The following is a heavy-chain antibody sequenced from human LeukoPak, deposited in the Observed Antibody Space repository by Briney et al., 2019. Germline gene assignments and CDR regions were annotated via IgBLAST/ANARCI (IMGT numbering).Heavy chain of an antibody. Sequence: PSETLSLTCAVSGGSISSGGYSWSWIRQPPGKGLEWIGYIYHSGSTYYNPSLKSRVTISVDTSKNQFSLKLSSVTAADTAVYYCARVKVLWFGASAFDIWGQGTMVTVSS. CDR2: IYHSGST. J-gene: IGHJ3*02. CDR3: ARVKVLWFGASAFDI. CDR1: GGSISSGGYS. D-gene: IGHD3-10*01. V-gene: IGHV4-30-2*01.